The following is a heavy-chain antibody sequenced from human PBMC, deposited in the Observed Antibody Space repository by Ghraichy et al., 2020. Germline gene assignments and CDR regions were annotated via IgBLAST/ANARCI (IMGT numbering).Heavy chain of an antibody. V-gene: IGHV4-59*01. CDR3: ARDRGSYGLD. J-gene: IGHJ4*02. D-gene: IGHD1-26*01. Sequence: SETLSLTCTVSGGSISSYYWSWIRQPPGKGLEWIGYIYYSGSTNYNPSLKSRVTISVDTSKNQFSLKLSSVTAADTAVYYCARDRGSYGLDWGQGTLVTVSS. CDR1: GGSISSYY. CDR2: IYYSGST.